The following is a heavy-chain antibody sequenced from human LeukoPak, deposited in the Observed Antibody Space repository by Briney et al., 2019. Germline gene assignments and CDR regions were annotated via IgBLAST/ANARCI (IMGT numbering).Heavy chain of an antibody. CDR2: IIPILGIA. D-gene: IGHD1-26*01. V-gene: IGHV1-69*04. J-gene: IGHJ4*02. CDR1: GGTFSSYA. Sequence: GASVKVSCKASGGTFSSYAISWVRQAPGQGLEWMGRIIPILGIANYAQKFQGRVTITADKSTSTAYMELSSLRSEDTAVYYCARGYSGSRVDYWGQGTLVTVSS. CDR3: ARGYSGSRVDY.